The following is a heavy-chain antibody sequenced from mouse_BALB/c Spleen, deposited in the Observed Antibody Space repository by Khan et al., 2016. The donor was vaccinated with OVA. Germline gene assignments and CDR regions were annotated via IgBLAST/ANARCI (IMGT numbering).Heavy chain of an antibody. CDR1: GFNIKDTY. D-gene: IGHD1-1*01. CDR3: ARPPYYPRDLEV. J-gene: IGHJ1*01. Sequence: EVQLQQSGAELVKPGASVKLSCTASGFNIKDTYLHWVKQRPEKGLEWIGRITHATGNTQYDPKFQGKATITSDTSSNTLYLQFKSLTSEDTAVYYCARPPYYPRDLEVWGAGTTVTVSS. V-gene: IGHV14-3*02. CDR2: ITHATGNT.